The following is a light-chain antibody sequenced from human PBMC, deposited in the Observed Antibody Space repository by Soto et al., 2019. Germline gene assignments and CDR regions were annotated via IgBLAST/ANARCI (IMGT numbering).Light chain of an antibody. Sequence: EIVLTQSPGTLSLSPGDRATLSCRASQTITSTYLAWYQQKPGQAPRLLIFGASNRVSGIPHRFSGSGSGTDFTLTINRLEPEDSAVYYCQRQSSWPRTFGQGTKVEIK. CDR2: GAS. J-gene: IGKJ1*01. CDR1: QTITSTY. V-gene: IGKV3-20*01. CDR3: QRQSSWPRT.